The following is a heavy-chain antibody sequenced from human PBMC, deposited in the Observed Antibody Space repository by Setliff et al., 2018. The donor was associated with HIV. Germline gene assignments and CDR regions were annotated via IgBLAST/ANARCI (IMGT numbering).Heavy chain of an antibody. V-gene: IGHV3-23*03. CDR3: TTDRPRLERHYYDSSGYLDY. CDR1: GFTFNNYA. D-gene: IGHD3-22*01. CDR2: IYGGANIT. J-gene: IGHJ4*02. Sequence: GGSLRLSCAASGFTFNNYAMTWVRQAPGKGPEWVSVIYGGANITFYADFVKGRFAISRDNSKNALYLQMDSLRNGDTAVYYCTTDRPRLERHYYDSSGYLDYWGQGTLVTVSS.